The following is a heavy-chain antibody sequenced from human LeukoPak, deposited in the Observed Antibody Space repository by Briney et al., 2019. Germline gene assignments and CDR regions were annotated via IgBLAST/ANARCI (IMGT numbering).Heavy chain of an antibody. D-gene: IGHD6-13*01. V-gene: IGHV3-21*01. Sequence: GGSLRLSCAASGFTFSSYSMNWVRQAPGKGLEWVSSISSSSSYMYYADSVKGRFTISGDNAKNSLYLQMNSLRAEDTAVYYCARVGLAAAGTPLWGQGTLVTVSS. CDR2: ISSSSSYM. CDR3: ARVGLAAAGTPL. CDR1: GFTFSSYS. J-gene: IGHJ4*02.